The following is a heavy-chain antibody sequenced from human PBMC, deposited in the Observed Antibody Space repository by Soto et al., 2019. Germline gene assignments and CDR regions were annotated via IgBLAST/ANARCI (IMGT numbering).Heavy chain of an antibody. V-gene: IGHV4-59*01. Sequence: SETLSLTCTVSGGSISSYYWSWIRQPPGKGLEWIGYIYYSGSTNYNPSLKSRVTISVDTSKNQFSLKLSSVTAADTAVYYCARGELAVAGTETDYYYYGMDVWGQGTTVSVS. CDR2: IYYSGST. CDR3: ARGELAVAGTETDYYYYGMDV. CDR1: GGSISSYY. D-gene: IGHD6-19*01. J-gene: IGHJ6*02.